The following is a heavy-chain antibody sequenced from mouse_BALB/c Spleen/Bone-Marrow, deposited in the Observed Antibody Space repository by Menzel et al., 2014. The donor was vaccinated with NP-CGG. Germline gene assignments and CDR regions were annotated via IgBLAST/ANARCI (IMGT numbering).Heavy chain of an antibody. CDR3: ASYRYAWDFDL. CDR2: IDPANGNT. V-gene: IGHV14-3*02. D-gene: IGHD2-14*01. J-gene: IGHJ1*01. CDR1: GFNIKDTY. Sequence: VHLKHSGAELVKPGASVKLSCTASGFNIKDTYMHWVKQRPEQGLEWIGRIDPANGNTKYDPKFQGKATITADTSSNTAYLQLSSLTSEDTAVYYCASYRYAWDFDLRGAGPTVPVSS.